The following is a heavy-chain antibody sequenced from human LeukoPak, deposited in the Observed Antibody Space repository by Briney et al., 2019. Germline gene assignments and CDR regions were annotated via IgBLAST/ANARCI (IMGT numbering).Heavy chain of an antibody. V-gene: IGHV3-74*01. Sequence: PGGSLRLSCAASGFTFNYFWMHWVRQVPGKGLVWVSGINNDGTATFYADSVKGRFTISRDNAKNTVYLQMNGLRAEDTSVYFCAIVSEYWGQGTLVTVSS. J-gene: IGHJ4*02. CDR2: INNDGTAT. CDR3: AIVSEY. D-gene: IGHD2-21*01. CDR1: GFTFNYFW.